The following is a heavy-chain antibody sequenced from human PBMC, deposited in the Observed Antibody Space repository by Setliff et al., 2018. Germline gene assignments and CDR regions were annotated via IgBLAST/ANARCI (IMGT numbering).Heavy chain of an antibody. J-gene: IGHJ6*02. Sequence: GASVKVSCKASGDTFSTYSLSWVRQAPGQGLEWMGGIIPLLETAKYAQKFQGRVTITADKSTSTGYMELSSLRSEDTAMYYCARGKLDVVAAGGKYCAMDVWGQGTAVTVSS. CDR1: GDTFSTYS. CDR2: IIPLLETA. V-gene: IGHV1-69*06. D-gene: IGHD6-13*01. CDR3: ARGKLDVVAAGGKYCAMDV.